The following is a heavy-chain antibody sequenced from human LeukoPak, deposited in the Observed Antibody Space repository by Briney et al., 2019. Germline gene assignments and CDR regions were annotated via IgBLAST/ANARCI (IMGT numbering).Heavy chain of an antibody. V-gene: IGHV4-34*01. CDR3: ARGPIRTYYDILTGYSKGGYFDY. CDR1: GGSFSVYY. CDR2: INHSGST. Sequence: SETLSLTCAVYGGSFSVYYWSWIRQPPGKGLEWIGEINHSGSTNYNPSPKSRVTISVDTSKNQFSLKLSSVTAADTAVYYCARGPIRTYYDILTGYSKGGYFDYWGQGTLVTVSS. D-gene: IGHD3-9*01. J-gene: IGHJ4*02.